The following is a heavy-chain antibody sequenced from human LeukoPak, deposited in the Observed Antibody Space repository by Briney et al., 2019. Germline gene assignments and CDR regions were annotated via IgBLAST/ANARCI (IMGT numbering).Heavy chain of an antibody. J-gene: IGHJ6*02. CDR2: ISYDGSNK. Sequence: GGSLRLSCAATGFTFSNYWMAWLRQAPGKGLEWVAVISYDGSNKYYADSVKGRFTISRDNSKNTLYLQMNSLRAEDTAVYYCAKDGAYYYGSGSYYSLAGMDVWGQGTTVTVSS. CDR1: GFTFSNYW. D-gene: IGHD3-10*01. CDR3: AKDGAYYYGSGSYYSLAGMDV. V-gene: IGHV3-30*18.